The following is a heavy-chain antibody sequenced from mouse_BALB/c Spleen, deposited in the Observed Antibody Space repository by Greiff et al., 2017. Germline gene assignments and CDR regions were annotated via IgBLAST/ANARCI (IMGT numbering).Heavy chain of an antibody. Sequence: EVKVVESGGGLVQPGGSRKLSCAASGFTFSSFGMHWVRQAPEKGLEWVAYISSGSSTIYYADTVKGRFTISRDNPKNTLFLQMTSLRSEDTAMYYCARHYYRYDDSFYAMDYWGQGTSVTVSS. V-gene: IGHV5-17*02. CDR1: GFTFSSFG. CDR3: ARHYYRYDDSFYAMDY. CDR2: ISSGSSTI. D-gene: IGHD2-14*01. J-gene: IGHJ4*01.